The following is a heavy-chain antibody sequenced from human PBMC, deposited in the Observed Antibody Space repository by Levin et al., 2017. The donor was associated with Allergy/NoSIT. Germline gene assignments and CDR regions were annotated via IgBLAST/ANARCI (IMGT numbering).Heavy chain of an antibody. D-gene: IGHD3-3*01. V-gene: IGHV3-48*01. CDR1: GFTFSSYS. Sequence: PGGSLRLSCAASGFTFSSYSMNWVRQAPGKGLEWVSYISSSSSTIYYADSVTGRFTISRDNAKNSLYLQMNSLRAEDTAVYYCARVGGFLEWLFFIRTDTAYYYYGMDVWGQGTPVTVSS. J-gene: IGHJ6*02. CDR3: ARVGGFLEWLFFIRTDTAYYYYGMDV. CDR2: ISSSSSTI.